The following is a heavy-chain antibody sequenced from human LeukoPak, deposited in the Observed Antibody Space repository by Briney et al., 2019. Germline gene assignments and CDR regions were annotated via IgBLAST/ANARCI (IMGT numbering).Heavy chain of an antibody. CDR3: ARDQWTRAFDY. Sequence: GGSLRLSCAASGFTFSSYSMNWVRQAPGKGLEWVSSISSSSSYIYYADSVKGRFTTSRDNAKNSLYLQMNSLRAEDTAVYYCARDQWTRAFDYWGQGTLVTVSS. V-gene: IGHV3-21*01. J-gene: IGHJ4*02. CDR1: GFTFSSYS. D-gene: IGHD2-8*01. CDR2: ISSSSSYI.